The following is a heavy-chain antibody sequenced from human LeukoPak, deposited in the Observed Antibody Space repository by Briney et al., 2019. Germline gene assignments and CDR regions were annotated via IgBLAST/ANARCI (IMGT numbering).Heavy chain of an antibody. CDR2: ISTSGANT. Sequence: GGSLRLSCAASGFTFSNFALSWVRQAPGKGLEWVSPISTSGANTYYPDSVKGRFTLSRDNSKNTLYLQMDSLRAEDTAVYYCARRREEMAAITEGNWLAPWGQGTLVTVSS. CDR3: ARRREEMAAITEGNWLAP. J-gene: IGHJ5*02. CDR1: GFTFSNFA. V-gene: IGHV3-23*01. D-gene: IGHD5-24*01.